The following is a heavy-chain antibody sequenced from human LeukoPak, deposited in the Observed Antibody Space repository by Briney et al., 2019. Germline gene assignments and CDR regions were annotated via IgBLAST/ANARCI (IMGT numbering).Heavy chain of an antibody. Sequence: PSETLSLTCIVSGGSISGYYWSWIRQPPGKGLEWIGYIYYSGSTNYNPSLKSRVTISVDTSKNQFSLKLSSVTAADTAVYYCARDRYFEYWGQGTLVTVSP. CDR3: ARDRYFEY. CDR1: GGSISGYY. V-gene: IGHV4-59*01. J-gene: IGHJ4*02. CDR2: IYYSGST.